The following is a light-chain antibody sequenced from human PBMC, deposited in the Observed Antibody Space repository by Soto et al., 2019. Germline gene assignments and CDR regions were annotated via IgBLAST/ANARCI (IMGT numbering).Light chain of an antibody. V-gene: IGLV1-51*02. Sequence: QSVLTQPPSVSAAPGQRVTISCSGSSSNIGNNYVSWYQHLPGTAPKLLIYENNKRPSGIPDRFSGSKSGTSATLGITGLQTEDEADYYCGTWDSSLSAGVLGSGTKVTVL. CDR2: ENN. J-gene: IGLJ1*01. CDR3: GTWDSSLSAGV. CDR1: SSNIGNNY.